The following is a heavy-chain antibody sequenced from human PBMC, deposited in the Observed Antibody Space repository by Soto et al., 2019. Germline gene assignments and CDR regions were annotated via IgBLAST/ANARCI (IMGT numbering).Heavy chain of an antibody. CDR1: GYAFTRYG. Sequence: SLKLYCKASGYAFTRYGIHWVRQDQGQRLEWMGWINAANGDTKYSPKFQGRVTITRDTSASTAYMELSSLRSEDTAVYYCVRRHVSATGIDWFDPWGQGTLVTVSS. CDR2: INAANGDT. CDR3: VRRHVSATGIDWFDP. V-gene: IGHV1-3*01. D-gene: IGHD6-13*01. J-gene: IGHJ5*02.